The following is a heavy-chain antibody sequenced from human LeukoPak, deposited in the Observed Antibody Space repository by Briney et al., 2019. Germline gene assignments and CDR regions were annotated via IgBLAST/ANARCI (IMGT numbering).Heavy chain of an antibody. CDR3: AKHNSGWYIDY. J-gene: IGHJ4*02. D-gene: IGHD6-19*01. CDR1: GGSISSYS. CDR2: ISYSGNT. Sequence: PSETLSLTCAVSGGSISSYSWSWIRQPPGKGLEWIGYISYSGNTNYSPSLKSRVTISVDTSKKQFSLKLSSVTAADTAVYYCAKHNSGWYIDYWGQGTLVTASS. V-gene: IGHV4-59*08.